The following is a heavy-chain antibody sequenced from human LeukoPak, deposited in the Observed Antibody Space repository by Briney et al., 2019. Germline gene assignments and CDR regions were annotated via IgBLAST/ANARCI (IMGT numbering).Heavy chain of an antibody. CDR3: ARGKYTSFDN. D-gene: IGHD2-2*01. V-gene: IGHV6-1*01. J-gene: IGHJ4*02. CDR2: TYYRSKWSF. CDR1: GDSLFTNGVA. Sequence: SQTLSLTCDISGDSLFTNGVAWNWTRQSPSRGLEWLGRTYYRSKWSFEYAVSVKSRLSINADTSKNQFSLHLTSVTPEDTAVYYCARGKYTSFDNWGQGTLVTVSS.